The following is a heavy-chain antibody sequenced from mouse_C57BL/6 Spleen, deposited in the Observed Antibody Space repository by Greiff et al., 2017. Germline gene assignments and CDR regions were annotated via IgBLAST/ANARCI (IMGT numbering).Heavy chain of an antibody. D-gene: IGHD1-1*01. CDR3: ARESYGSSYGYFDV. J-gene: IGHJ1*03. CDR1: GYAFSSYW. V-gene: IGHV1-80*01. CDR2: IYPGDGDT. Sequence: QVQLQQSGAELVKPGASVKISCKASGYAFSSYWMNWVKQRPGKGLEWIGQIYPGDGDTNYNGKFKGKATLTADKSSSTAYMQLSSLTSEDSAVYFCARESYGSSYGYFDVWGTGTTVTVSS.